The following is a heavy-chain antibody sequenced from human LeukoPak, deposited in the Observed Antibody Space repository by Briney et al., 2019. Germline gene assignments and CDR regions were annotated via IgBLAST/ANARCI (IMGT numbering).Heavy chain of an antibody. J-gene: IGHJ6*03. V-gene: IGHV3-23*01. D-gene: IGHD3-9*01. CDR3: AKSYYDILTGYYIYYYYYMDV. Sequence: GGSLRLSCAASGFTFSSYGMSWVRQAPGKGLEWVSAISGSGGSTYYADSVKGRFTISRDNSKNTLYLQMNSLRAEDTAVYYCAKSYYDILTGYYIYYYYYMDVWGKGTTVTISS. CDR2: ISGSGGST. CDR1: GFTFSSYG.